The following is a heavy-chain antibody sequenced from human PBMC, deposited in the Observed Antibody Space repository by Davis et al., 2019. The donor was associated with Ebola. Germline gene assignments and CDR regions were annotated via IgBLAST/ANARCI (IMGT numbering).Heavy chain of an antibody. D-gene: IGHD2-15*01. Sequence: GGSLRLSCAASGFTFSSYAMNWVRQAPGKGLEWVSSISGGNYYIYYADSLKGRFTISRDNAKNSLYLQMNSLRAEDTAVYYCARDLVVVVAANQGWYYGMDVWGKGTTVTVSS. J-gene: IGHJ6*04. CDR2: ISGGNYYI. CDR3: ARDLVVVVAANQGWYYGMDV. CDR1: GFTFSSYA. V-gene: IGHV3-21*01.